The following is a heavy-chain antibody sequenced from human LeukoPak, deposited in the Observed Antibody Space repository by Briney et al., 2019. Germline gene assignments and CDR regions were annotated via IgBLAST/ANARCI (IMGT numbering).Heavy chain of an antibody. D-gene: IGHD6-13*01. V-gene: IGHV4-4*02. CDR3: ATSPGSSWYSNWFDP. Sequence: SGTLSLTCAVSGGSISSSNWWSWVRQPPGKGLEWIGEIYHSGSTNYNPSLKSRVTISVDKSKNQFSLKLSSVTAADTAVYYCATSPGSSWYSNWFDPWGQGTLVTVSS. CDR2: IYHSGST. J-gene: IGHJ5*02. CDR1: GGSISSSNW.